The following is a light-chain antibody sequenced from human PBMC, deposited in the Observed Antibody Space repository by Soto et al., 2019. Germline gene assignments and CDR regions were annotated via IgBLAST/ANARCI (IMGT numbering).Light chain of an antibody. CDR1: QDINTS. V-gene: IGKV1-9*01. CDR2: AAS. J-gene: IGKJ5*01. Sequence: DIQLTQSPSFLSASVGDRVTITCRAIQDINTSLAWYQQKPGKAPKLLIFAASTLQHGVPSRFSGSGSGTEFTVTITSLQPEDCATYYCQQRKSYPITFGQGTRLEIK. CDR3: QQRKSYPIT.